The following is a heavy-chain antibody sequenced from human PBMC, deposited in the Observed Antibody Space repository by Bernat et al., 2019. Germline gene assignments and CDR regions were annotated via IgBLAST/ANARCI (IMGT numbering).Heavy chain of an antibody. Sequence: EVQLVESGGGLVQPGGSLRLSCAASGFTFSSYWMSWVRQAPGKGLEWVATIKQDGSEKYYVDSVKGRFTIARDNAKNSLYLQMKTLRAEDTAVYYCARGVTYYYGSGSYQGVEYYYYGMDVWGQGTTVTVSS. CDR2: IKQDGSEK. V-gene: IGHV3-7*03. D-gene: IGHD3-10*01. CDR3: ARGVTYYYGSGSYQGVEYYYYGMDV. J-gene: IGHJ6*02. CDR1: GFTFSSYW.